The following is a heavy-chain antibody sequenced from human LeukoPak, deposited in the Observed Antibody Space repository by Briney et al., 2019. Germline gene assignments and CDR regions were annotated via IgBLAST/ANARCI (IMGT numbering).Heavy chain of an antibody. J-gene: IGHJ4*02. CDR1: GITLSNYG. V-gene: IGHV3-23*01. D-gene: IGHD3-22*01. CDR2: ISDSGGKT. CDR3: AKRGVVIRVILVGFHKEAYYFDS. Sequence: GGSLGLSCAVSGITLSNYGMSWVRQAPGKGLEWVAGISDSGGKTNYADSVKGRFTISRDNPKNTLYLQMNSLRAEDTAVYFCAKRGVVIRVILVGFHKEAYYFDSWGQGALVTVSS.